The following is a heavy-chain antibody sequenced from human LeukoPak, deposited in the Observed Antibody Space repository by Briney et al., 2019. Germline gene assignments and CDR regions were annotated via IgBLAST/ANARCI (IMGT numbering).Heavy chain of an antibody. CDR2: ISGSGGST. CDR1: GFPFSSQA. V-gene: IGHV3-23*01. D-gene: IGHD2-2*01. CDR3: AKVLVPAAPNYYYGMDV. Sequence: GESLSLPCAASGFPFSSQAMSWLRPAPGKALEWVSAISGSGGSTYYADYVKGRFTISRDNSKSTLYLQMNSLRAEDTAVYYCAKVLVPAAPNYYYGMDVWGQGTTVTVSS. J-gene: IGHJ6*02.